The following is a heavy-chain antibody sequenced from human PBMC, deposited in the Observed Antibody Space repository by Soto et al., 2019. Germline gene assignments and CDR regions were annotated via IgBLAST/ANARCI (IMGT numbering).Heavy chain of an antibody. CDR3: AKAYDYIWGSYPRELDY. V-gene: IGHV3-23*01. Sequence: EVXXXXSGGXLVXPGXXLXXXXAXXXFTXSXFAMFXXRQAPGXGLEWVSSISRTGGAAHYADSVNGRFTISXXXXXXXXXXXXXSLRAEDTAVYYCAKAYDYIWGSYPRELDYWGQGTLVTVSS. CDR1: XFTXSXFA. J-gene: IGHJ4*02. CDR2: ISRTGGAA. D-gene: IGHD3-16*02.